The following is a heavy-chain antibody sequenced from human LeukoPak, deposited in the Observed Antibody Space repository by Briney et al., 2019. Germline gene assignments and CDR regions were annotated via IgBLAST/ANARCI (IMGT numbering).Heavy chain of an antibody. CDR1: GFTFSSYG. V-gene: IGHV3-33*01. D-gene: IGHD6-13*01. Sequence: GGSLRLSCAASGFTFSSYGMHWVIQAPGKGLEWVAVIWYDGSNKYYADSVKGRFTISRDNSKNTLYLQMNSLRAEDTAVYYCARDKRIAAAGTLDYWGQGTLVTVSS. J-gene: IGHJ4*02. CDR3: ARDKRIAAAGTLDY. CDR2: IWYDGSNK.